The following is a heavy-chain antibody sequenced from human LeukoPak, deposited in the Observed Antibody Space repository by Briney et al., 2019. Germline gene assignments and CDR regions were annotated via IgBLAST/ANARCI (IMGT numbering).Heavy chain of an antibody. CDR2: IIPIFGTA. CDR1: GGTFSSYA. CDR3: AGRLLQAPEENYYYYMDG. J-gene: IGHJ6*03. Sequence: SVKVSCKGSGGTFSSYAISWVRQAPGQGLEWMGGIIPIFGTANYAQKFQGRVTITTDESTSTAYMELISLRSDDTAVYYRAGRLLQAPEENYYYYMDGWGKGAPVTVSS. V-gene: IGHV1-69*05. D-gene: IGHD5-24*01.